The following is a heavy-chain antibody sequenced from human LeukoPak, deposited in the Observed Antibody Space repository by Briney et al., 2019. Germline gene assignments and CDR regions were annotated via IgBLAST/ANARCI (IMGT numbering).Heavy chain of an antibody. V-gene: IGHV5-51*01. Sequence: KVGESLKISCKGSGYSFTSYWIGWVRQMPGKGLEWMGIIYPGDSDTRYSPSFQGQVTISADKSISTAYLQWSSLKASDTAMYYCARQLPRGRATDCSGGSCSFYNWFDPWGQGTLVTVSS. CDR3: ARQLPRGRATDCSGGSCSFYNWFDP. J-gene: IGHJ5*02. CDR1: GYSFTSYW. D-gene: IGHD2-15*01. CDR2: IYPGDSDT.